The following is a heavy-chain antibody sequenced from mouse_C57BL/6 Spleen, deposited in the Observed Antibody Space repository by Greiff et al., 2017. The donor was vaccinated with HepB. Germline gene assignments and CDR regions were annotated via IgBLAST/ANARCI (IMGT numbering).Heavy chain of an antibody. V-gene: IGHV7-3*01. Sequence: EVQGVESGGGLVQPGGSLSLSCAASGFTFTDYYMSWVRQPPGKALEWLGFIRNKANGYTTEYSASVKGRFTISRDSSQSILYLQMNALRAEDSATYYCARYISPSYYGSSFFDYWGQGTTLTVSS. CDR1: GFTFTDYY. CDR2: IRNKANGYTT. J-gene: IGHJ2*01. D-gene: IGHD1-1*01. CDR3: ARYISPSYYGSSFFDY.